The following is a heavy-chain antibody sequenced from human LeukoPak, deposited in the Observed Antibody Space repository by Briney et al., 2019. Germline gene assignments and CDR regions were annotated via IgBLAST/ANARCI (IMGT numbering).Heavy chain of an antibody. V-gene: IGHV3-7*01. Sequence: GGSLRLSCAASGFTFSSYSMNWVRQAPGKGLEWVANIKRDGSEKYYVDSVKGRFTISRDNAKNSLYLQMNSLRAEDTAVYYCAKFTLIAAAGTFDYWGQGTLVTVSS. D-gene: IGHD6-13*01. J-gene: IGHJ4*02. CDR1: GFTFSSYS. CDR3: AKFTLIAAAGTFDY. CDR2: IKRDGSEK.